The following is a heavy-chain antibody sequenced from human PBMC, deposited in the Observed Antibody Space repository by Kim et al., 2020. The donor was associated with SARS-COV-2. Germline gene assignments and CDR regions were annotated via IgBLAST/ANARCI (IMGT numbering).Heavy chain of an antibody. CDR2: INPSGGST. Sequence: VSVKVSCKASGYTFTSYYMHWVRQAPGQGLEWMGIINPSGGSTSYAQKFQGRVTVTRDTSTSTVYMELSSLRSEDTAVYYCARERDYYGSGSYYEVTCYYCDMDVWGRGTAVTVSS. V-gene: IGHV1-46*01. D-gene: IGHD3-10*01. CDR1: GYTFTSYY. CDR3: ARERDYYGSGSYYEVTCYYCDMDV. J-gene: IGHJ6*02.